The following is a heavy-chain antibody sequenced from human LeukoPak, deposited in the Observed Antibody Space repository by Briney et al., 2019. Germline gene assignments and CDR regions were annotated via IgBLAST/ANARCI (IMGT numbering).Heavy chain of an antibody. D-gene: IGHD2-15*01. CDR1: GYTFTSYY. Sequence: ASVKVSCKASGYTFTSYYMHWVRQAPGQGLEWMGIINPSGGSTSYAQKFQGRVTMTSDTSTSTVYMELSSLRSEDTAVYYCARAGYCSGGSCYSGNWFDPWGQGTLVTVSS. V-gene: IGHV1-46*01. CDR2: INPSGGST. CDR3: ARAGYCSGGSCYSGNWFDP. J-gene: IGHJ5*02.